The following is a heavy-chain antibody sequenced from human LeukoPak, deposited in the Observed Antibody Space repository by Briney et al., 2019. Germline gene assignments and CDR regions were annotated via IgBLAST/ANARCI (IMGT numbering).Heavy chain of an antibody. CDR2: VYPDDSDT. Sequence: PGESLKISCQGFAYSFSTYWIAWVRQMPGKGLEWMGSVYPDDSDTAYSPSFQGQVVIYADKSSHTAYLQWSSLRASDTAMYYCARHSLAHYYGSGRHASYYYYYYMDVWGKGTTVTISS. CDR1: AYSFSTYW. CDR3: ARHSLAHYYGSGRHASYYYYYYMDV. D-gene: IGHD3-10*01. J-gene: IGHJ6*03. V-gene: IGHV5-51*01.